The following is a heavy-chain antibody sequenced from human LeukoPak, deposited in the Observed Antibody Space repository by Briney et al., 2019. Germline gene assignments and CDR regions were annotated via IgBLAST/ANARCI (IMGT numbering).Heavy chain of an antibody. CDR3: AKENYDFWNGLQVEYYGMDV. Sequence: GRSLRLSCAASGFTFSSYGMHWVRQAPGKGLEWVAVISYDGSNKYYADSVKGRFTISRDNSKNTLYLQMNSLRAEDTAVYYCAKENYDFWNGLQVEYYGMDVWGQGTTVTVSS. V-gene: IGHV3-30*18. J-gene: IGHJ6*02. CDR2: ISYDGSNK. D-gene: IGHD3-3*01. CDR1: GFTFSSYG.